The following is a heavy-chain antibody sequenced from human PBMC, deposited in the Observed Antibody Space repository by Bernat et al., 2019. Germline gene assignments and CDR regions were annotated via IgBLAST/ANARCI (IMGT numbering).Heavy chain of an antibody. J-gene: IGHJ4*02. Sequence: QLQLQESGPGLVKPSETLSLTCTVSGGSISSSSYYWGWIRQPPGKGLEWIGSIYYSGSTYYNPSLKSRVTISVDTSKNQFSLKLSSVTAADTAVYYCGRRAELGRDFDYWGQGTLVTVSS. V-gene: IGHV4-39*01. D-gene: IGHD7-27*01. CDR1: GGSISSSSYY. CDR3: GRRAELGRDFDY. CDR2: IYYSGST.